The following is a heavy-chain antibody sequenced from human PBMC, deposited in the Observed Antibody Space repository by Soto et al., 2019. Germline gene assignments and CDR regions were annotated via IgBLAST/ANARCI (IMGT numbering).Heavy chain of an antibody. CDR1: GYTFTGYY. Sequence: GASVKVSCKASGYTFTGYYMHWVRQAPGQGLEWMGWINPNSGGTNYAQKFQGRVTMTRDTSISTAYMALSRRGADVTAVDYGARRLSFMVRVVIIAPDSYYSYGMDVWGQWTTVTVSS. V-gene: IGHV1-2*02. D-gene: IGHD3-10*01. J-gene: IGHJ6*02. CDR3: ARRLSFMVRVVIIAPDSYYSYGMDV. CDR2: INPNSGGT.